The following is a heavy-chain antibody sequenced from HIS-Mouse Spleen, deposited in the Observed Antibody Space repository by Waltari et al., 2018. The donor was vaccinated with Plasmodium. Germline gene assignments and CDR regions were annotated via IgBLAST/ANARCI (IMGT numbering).Heavy chain of an antibody. J-gene: IGHJ2*01. Sequence: EVQLVESGGGLVQPGGSLRLAWAASGFPFGRHCVGGVRQAPGKGLEWVANIKQDGSEKYYVDSVKGRFTISRDNAKNSLYLQMNSLRAEDTAVYYCASSWYWYFDLWGRGTLVTVSS. V-gene: IGHV3-7*01. CDR1: GFPFGRHC. CDR2: IKQDGSEK. D-gene: IGHD6-13*01. CDR3: ASSWYWYFDL.